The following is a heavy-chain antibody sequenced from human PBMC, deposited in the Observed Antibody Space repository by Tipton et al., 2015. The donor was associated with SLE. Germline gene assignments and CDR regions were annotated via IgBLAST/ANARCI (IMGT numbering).Heavy chain of an antibody. V-gene: IGHV3-15*01. D-gene: IGHD6-6*01. CDR2: IKSKTDGGTT. Sequence: SLRLSCAASGFTFSNAWMSWVRQAPGKGLEWVGRIKSKTDGGTTDYAAPVKGRFTISRDDSKNTLYLQMNSLKTEDTAVYYCTTDLSLQLARVFSDYWGQGTLVTVSS. CDR1: GFTFSNAW. J-gene: IGHJ4*02. CDR3: TTDLSLQLARVFSDY.